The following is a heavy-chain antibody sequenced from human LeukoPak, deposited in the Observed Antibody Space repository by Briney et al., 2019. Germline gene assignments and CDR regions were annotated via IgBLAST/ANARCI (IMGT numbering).Heavy chain of an antibody. CDR1: GGSFSGYY. Sequence: SETLSLTCAVYGGSFSGYYWSWTRQPPGKGLEWIGEINHSGSTNYNPSLKSRVTISVDTSKNQFSLKLSSATAADTAVYYCARVSDYYGSGSYYTNPDAFDIWGQGTMVTVSS. CDR3: ARVSDYYGSGSYYTNPDAFDI. V-gene: IGHV4-34*01. D-gene: IGHD3-10*01. J-gene: IGHJ3*02. CDR2: INHSGST.